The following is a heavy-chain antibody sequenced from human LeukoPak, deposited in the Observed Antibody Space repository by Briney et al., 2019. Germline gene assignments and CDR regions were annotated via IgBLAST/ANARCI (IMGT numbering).Heavy chain of an antibody. CDR3: ARVGSSSWDFDY. V-gene: IGHV3-9*01. CDR2: VSWNSGDI. CDR1: GFTFDQYA. D-gene: IGHD6-13*01. Sequence: GGSLRLSCAASGFTFDQYAMHWVRQVPGKGLEWVSGVSWNSGDIVYADSVRGRFTISRDKAKNSLYLQMNSLRVEDTAVYYCARVGSSSWDFDYWGQGTLVTVSS. J-gene: IGHJ4*02.